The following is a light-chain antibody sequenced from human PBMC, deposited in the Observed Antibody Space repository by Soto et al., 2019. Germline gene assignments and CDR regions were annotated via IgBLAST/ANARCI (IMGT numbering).Light chain of an antibody. J-gene: IGLJ2*01. CDR3: AAWDDSLNGVL. V-gene: IGLV1-44*01. CDR2: TNN. CDR1: GTNIGINT. Sequence: QLVLTQPPSASGTPGQRVTISCSGSGTNIGINTVSWYQYLPGTAPKLLIYTNNRRPSGVPDRFSGSKSGTSASLAISGLQSEDEADYYCAAWDDSLNGVLFGGGTKLTVL.